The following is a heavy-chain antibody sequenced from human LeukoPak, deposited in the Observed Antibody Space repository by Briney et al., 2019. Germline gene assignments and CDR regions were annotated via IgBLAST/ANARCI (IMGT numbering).Heavy chain of an antibody. CDR3: AKDRYSSSWYTPFDY. J-gene: IGHJ4*02. CDR1: RFTFSSYW. Sequence: PGGSLRLSCAASRFTFSSYWMSWVRQAPGKGLEWVANIKQDGSEKYYVDSVKGRFTISRDNAKNSLYLQMNSLRAEDTAVYYCAKDRYSSSWYTPFDYWGQGTLVTVSS. CDR2: IKQDGSEK. V-gene: IGHV3-7*01. D-gene: IGHD6-13*01.